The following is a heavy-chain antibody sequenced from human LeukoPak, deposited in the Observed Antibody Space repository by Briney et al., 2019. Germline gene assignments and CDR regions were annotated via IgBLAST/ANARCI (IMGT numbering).Heavy chain of an antibody. CDR2: ILSDGSEK. V-gene: IGHV3-7*01. CDR1: GFTFGEHA. D-gene: IGHD3-16*01. CDR3: AGFRWGYGLDV. J-gene: IGHJ6*02. Sequence: PGGSLRLSCGGSGFTFGEHAMSWVRQAPREGRERVANILSDGSEKNYADSVKGGFTITRDNTKNSLCQKMNSLRAEETAVFYWAGFRWGYGLDVWGQGTTVTVSS.